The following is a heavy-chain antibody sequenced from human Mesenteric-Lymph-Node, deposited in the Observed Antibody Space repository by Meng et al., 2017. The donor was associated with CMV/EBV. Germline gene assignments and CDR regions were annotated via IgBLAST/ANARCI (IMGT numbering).Heavy chain of an antibody. D-gene: IGHD5-12*01. J-gene: IGHJ5*02. V-gene: IGHV1-18*01. CDR1: GYTFTSYG. CDR3: ARGGGGYSGYDFGGWFDP. Sequence: ASVKVSCKASGYTFTSYGISWVRQAPGQGLEWMGWISAYNGNTNYAQKLQGRVTMTTDTSTSTAYMELRSLRSDDTAVYYCARGGGGYSGYDFGGWFDPWGQGTLVTVSS. CDR2: ISAYNGNT.